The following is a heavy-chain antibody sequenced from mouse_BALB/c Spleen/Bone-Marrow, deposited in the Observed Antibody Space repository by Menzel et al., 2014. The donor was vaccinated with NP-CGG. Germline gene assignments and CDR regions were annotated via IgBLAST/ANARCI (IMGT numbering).Heavy chain of an antibody. Sequence: LKESGSELVRPGASVKLSCKASGYTFTSYWMHWVKQRPGQGLEWIGNIYPGSGSTNYDEKFKSKATLTVDTSSSTAYMQLSSLTSEDPAVYYCTPRLRYWGQGTTLTVSS. CDR2: IYPGSGST. V-gene: IGHV1S22*01. J-gene: IGHJ2*01. CDR3: TPRLRY. CDR1: GYTFTSYW. D-gene: IGHD1-2*01.